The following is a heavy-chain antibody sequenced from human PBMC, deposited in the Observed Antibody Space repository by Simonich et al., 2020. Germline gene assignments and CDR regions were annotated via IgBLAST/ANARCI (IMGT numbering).Heavy chain of an antibody. CDR3: ARDREVYGSGSYYNY. Sequence: EVQLVESGGGLVQPGGSLRLSCAASGFTFSSYWMSWVRQAPGKGLEWVAKKKQGGSEKYYVDPVKGRFTISRDNAKNSLYLQMNSLRAEDTAVYYCARDREVYGSGSYYNYWGQGTLVTVSS. CDR2: KKQGGSEK. CDR1: GFTFSSYW. V-gene: IGHV3-7*01. J-gene: IGHJ4*02. D-gene: IGHD3-10*01.